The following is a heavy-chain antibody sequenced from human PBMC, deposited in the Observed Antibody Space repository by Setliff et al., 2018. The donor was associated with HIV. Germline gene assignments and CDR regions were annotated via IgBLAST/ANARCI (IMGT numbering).Heavy chain of an antibody. CDR2: IIPVVDAP. CDR3: ATRPPGVHGFSI. Sequence: VKVSCKASGYTFSSYGISWVRQAPGQGLEWVGGIIPVVDAPIYAQRFQGRVVITADKSTGTAYMQLSSLKFEDTAVYYCATRPPGVHGFSIWGQGTMVTVS. D-gene: IGHD3-10*01. V-gene: IGHV1-69*10. CDR1: GYTFSSYG. J-gene: IGHJ3*02.